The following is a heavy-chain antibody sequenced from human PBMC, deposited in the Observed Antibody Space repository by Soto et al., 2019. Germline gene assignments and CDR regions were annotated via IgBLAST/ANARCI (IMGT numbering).Heavy chain of an antibody. J-gene: IGHJ6*02. D-gene: IGHD3-3*01. CDR1: GFTFSSYW. CDR2: IKQDGSEK. Sequence: AGSLRLSCAASGFTFSSYWMSWVRQAPGKGLEWVANIKQDGSEKYYVDSVKGRFTISRDNAKNSLYLQMNSLRAEDTAVYYCARDDFWSGYYCYYYGMDVWGQGTTVTVSS. CDR3: ARDDFWSGYYCYYYGMDV. V-gene: IGHV3-7*01.